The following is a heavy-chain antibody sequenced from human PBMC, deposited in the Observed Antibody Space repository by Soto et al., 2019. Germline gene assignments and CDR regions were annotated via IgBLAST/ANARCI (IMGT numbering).Heavy chain of an antibody. D-gene: IGHD4-17*01. CDR3: AKDSDDGDCLPNCFDP. CDR1: GFTFDDYA. V-gene: IGHV3-23*01. Sequence: WSLRLSCAASGFTFDDYAMHWVRQAPGKGLEWVSFISGSGGGTYYADSVKGRFTISRDNSRNTLYLQMNSLRAEDTAVYYCAKDSDDGDCLPNCFDPWGQGTLGTVSS. J-gene: IGHJ5*02. CDR2: ISGSGGGT.